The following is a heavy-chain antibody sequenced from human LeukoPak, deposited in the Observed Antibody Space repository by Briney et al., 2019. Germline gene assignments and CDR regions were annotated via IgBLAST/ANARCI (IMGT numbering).Heavy chain of an antibody. J-gene: IGHJ4*02. Sequence: GGSLRLSCAASGFTFSSYSMNRVRQAPGKGLEWVSSISSSSSYIYYADSVKGRFTISRDNAKNSLYLQMNSLRAEDTAVYYCAKDRVKVVTLEPTADYWGQGTLVTVSS. V-gene: IGHV3-21*04. CDR3: AKDRVKVVTLEPTADY. CDR2: ISSSSSYI. CDR1: GFTFSSYS. D-gene: IGHD4-23*01.